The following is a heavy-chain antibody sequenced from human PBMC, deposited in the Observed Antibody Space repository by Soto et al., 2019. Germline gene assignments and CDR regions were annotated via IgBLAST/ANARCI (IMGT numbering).Heavy chain of an antibody. J-gene: IGHJ4*02. V-gene: IGHV3-66*01. CDR1: GFTVSSNY. Sequence: GGSLRLSCAASGFTVSSNYMSWVRQAPGKGLEWVSVIYSGGSTYYADSVKGRFTISRDNSKNTLYLQMNSLRAEDTAVYYCASYCSGGSCYLSRDYWGQGTLVTVSS. D-gene: IGHD2-15*01. CDR3: ASYCSGGSCYLSRDY. CDR2: IYSGGST.